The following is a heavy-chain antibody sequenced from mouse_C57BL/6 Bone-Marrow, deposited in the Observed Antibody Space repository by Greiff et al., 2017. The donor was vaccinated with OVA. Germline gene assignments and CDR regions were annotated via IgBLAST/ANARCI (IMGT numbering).Heavy chain of an antibody. V-gene: IGHV3-6*01. J-gene: IGHJ2*01. CDR2: ISYDGSN. Sequence: DVKLQESGPGLVKPSQSLSLTCSVTGYSITSGYYWNWIRQFPGNKLEWMGYISYDGSNNYNPSLKNRISITRDTSKNQFFLKLNSVTTEDTATYYCARDPIYYGSSLDYWGQGTTLTVSS. D-gene: IGHD1-1*01. CDR1: GYSITSGYY. CDR3: ARDPIYYGSSLDY.